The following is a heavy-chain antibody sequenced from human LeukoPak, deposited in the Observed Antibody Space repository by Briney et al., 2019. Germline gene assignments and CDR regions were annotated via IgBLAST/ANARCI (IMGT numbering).Heavy chain of an antibody. V-gene: IGHV1-8*02. Sequence: ASVKVSCKASGYTFTGYYMHWVRQAPGQGLEWMGWMNPNSGNTGYAQKFQGRVTMTRNTSISTAYMELSSLRSEDTAVYYCARSQREGGVYYWGQGTLVTVSS. CDR2: MNPNSGNT. J-gene: IGHJ4*02. D-gene: IGHD1-26*01. CDR3: ARSQREGGVYY. CDR1: GYTFTGYY.